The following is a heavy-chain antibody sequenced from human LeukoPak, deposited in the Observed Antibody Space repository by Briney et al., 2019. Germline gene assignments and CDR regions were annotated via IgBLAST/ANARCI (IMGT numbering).Heavy chain of an antibody. CDR1: GFTFSSYS. V-gene: IGHV3-21*01. D-gene: IGHD2-2*01. J-gene: IGHJ4*02. CDR2: ISSSSSYI. Sequence: GGSLRLSRAASGFTFSSYSMNWVRQAPGKGLEWVSSISSSSSYIYYADSVKGRFTISRDNAKNSLYLQMNSLRAEDTAVYYCARDLGNGCSSTSCVGWGQGTLVTVSS. CDR3: ARDLGNGCSSTSCVG.